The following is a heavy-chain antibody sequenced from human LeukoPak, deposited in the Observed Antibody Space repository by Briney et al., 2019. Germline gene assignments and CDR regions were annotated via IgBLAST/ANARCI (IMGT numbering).Heavy chain of an antibody. J-gene: IGHJ5*02. CDR1: GGSISSGSYY. V-gene: IGHV4-61*02. CDR2: IYTSGGT. CDR3: ARDRLSSSTWYHWFDP. D-gene: IGHD6-13*01. Sequence: SETLSLTCTVSGGSISSGSYYWSWIRQPAGKGLEWIGRIYTSGGTNYNPSLKSRVTISVDTSKNQFFLKLSSVTAADTAVYYCARDRLSSSTWYHWFDPWGQGTLVTVSS.